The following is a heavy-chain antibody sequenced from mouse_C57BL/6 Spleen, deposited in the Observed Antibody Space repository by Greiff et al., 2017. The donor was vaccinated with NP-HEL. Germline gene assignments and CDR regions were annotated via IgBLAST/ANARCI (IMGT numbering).Heavy chain of an antibody. V-gene: IGHV3-6*01. CDR3: AIITTVYYYAMDY. CDR2: ISYDGSN. J-gene: IGHJ4*01. Sequence: VQLKESGPGLVKPSQSLSLTCSVTGYSITSGYYWNWIRQFPGNKLEWMGYISYDGSNNYNPSLKNRISITRDTSKNQFFLKLNSVTTEDTATYYCAIITTVYYYAMDYWGQGTSVTVSS. CDR1: GYSITSGYY. D-gene: IGHD1-1*01.